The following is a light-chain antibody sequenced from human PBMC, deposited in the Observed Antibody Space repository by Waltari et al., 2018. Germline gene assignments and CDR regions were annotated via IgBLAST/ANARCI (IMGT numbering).Light chain of an antibody. CDR3: QQYGSSPPSLT. CDR1: QSVSSSY. Sequence: EIVLPQSPGTLSLSPGERATLSCRASQSVSSSYLAWYQQKPGQAPRLLIYGASSRATGIPDRFSGSGSGTDFTLTISSLEPEDFAVYYCQQYGSSPPSLTFGGGTKVEIK. J-gene: IGKJ4*01. V-gene: IGKV3-20*01. CDR2: GAS.